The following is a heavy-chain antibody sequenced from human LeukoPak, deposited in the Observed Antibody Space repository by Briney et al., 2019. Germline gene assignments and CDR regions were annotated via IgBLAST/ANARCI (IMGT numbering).Heavy chain of an antibody. CDR1: GFTFSNAW. Sequence: KPGGSLRLSCAASGFTFSNAWMSWVRQAPGKGLEWVGRIKSKTDGGTTDYAAPVKGRFTISRDDSKNTLYLQMNSLKTEDTAVYYCTASLRYFDWLRRWFDPWGQGTLVTVSS. CDR3: TASLRYFDWLRRWFDP. J-gene: IGHJ5*02. D-gene: IGHD3-9*01. CDR2: IKSKTDGGTT. V-gene: IGHV3-15*01.